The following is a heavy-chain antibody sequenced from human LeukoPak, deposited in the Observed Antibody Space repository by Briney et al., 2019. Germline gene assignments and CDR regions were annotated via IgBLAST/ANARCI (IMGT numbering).Heavy chain of an antibody. D-gene: IGHD6-19*01. Sequence: GGSLKLSCAASGFTFSGSTMHWVRQASGKGLEWIGRIRSKANSYATAYAASVKGRFTISRDDAKNTAYLQMDSLKTEDTAVYYCTSPQADSGATYFRHWGQGTLVTVSS. CDR3: TSPQADSGATYFRH. CDR1: GFTFSGST. J-gene: IGHJ1*01. V-gene: IGHV3-73*01. CDR2: IRSKANSYAT.